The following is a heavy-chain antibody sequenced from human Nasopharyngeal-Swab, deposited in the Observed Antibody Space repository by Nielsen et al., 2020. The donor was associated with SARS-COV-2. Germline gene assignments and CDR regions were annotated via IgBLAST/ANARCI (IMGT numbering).Heavy chain of an antibody. V-gene: IGHV3-9*01. CDR3: AKETPAVAGLGAFDY. CDR2: ISWTSGSI. D-gene: IGHD3/OR15-3a*01. J-gene: IGHJ4*02. CDR1: GFTFDDYA. Sequence: SLKIYFAASGFTFDDYAMHWVRQAPGKGLEWVSGISWTSGSIGYEDSVKGRFTISRDNAKNSLYLQMNSLRAEDTALYYCAKETPAVAGLGAFDYWGQGTLVTVSS.